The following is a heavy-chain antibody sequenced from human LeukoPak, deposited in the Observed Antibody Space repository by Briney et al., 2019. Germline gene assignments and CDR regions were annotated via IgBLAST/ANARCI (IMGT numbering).Heavy chain of an antibody. V-gene: IGHV1-8*01. CDR3: TRNIVATTNYDY. J-gene: IGHJ4*02. CDR2: MNINSGNT. Sequence: ASVKVSCKASGYTFISYVINWVRQATGQGVEWMGWMNINSGNTGYAQNFQGRVTMTRDTSISTAYMELSSLTSEDTAVYYCTRNIVATTNYDYWGQGTLVTVSS. CDR1: GYTFISYV. D-gene: IGHD5-12*01.